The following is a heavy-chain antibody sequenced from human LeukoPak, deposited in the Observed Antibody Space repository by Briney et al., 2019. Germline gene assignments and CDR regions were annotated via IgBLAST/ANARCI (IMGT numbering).Heavy chain of an antibody. CDR3: ARVGYSTGFDP. CDR1: GFTFSSYS. V-gene: IGHV3-48*04. J-gene: IGHJ5*02. D-gene: IGHD2-8*02. CDR2: ISSSGSTI. Sequence: GGSLRLSCAASGFTFSSYSMNWVRQAPGKGLEWVSYISSSGSTIYYADSVKGRFTISRDNAKNSLYLQMNSLRAEDTAVYYCARVGYSTGFDPWGQGTLVTVSS.